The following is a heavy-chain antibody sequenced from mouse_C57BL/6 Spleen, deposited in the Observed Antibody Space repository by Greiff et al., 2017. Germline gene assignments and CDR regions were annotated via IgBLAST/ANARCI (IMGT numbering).Heavy chain of an antibody. CDR3: TRSMIGRYFDY. D-gene: IGHD2-4*01. V-gene: IGHV1-15*01. J-gene: IGHJ2*01. CDR2: IDPETGGT. CDR1: GYTFTDYE. Sequence: VQLQQSGAELVRPGASVTLSCKASGYTFTDYEMHWVKQTPVHGLEWIGAIDPETGGTAYNQKFKGKAILTADKSSSTAYMELRSLTSEDSAVYCCTRSMIGRYFDYWGQGTTLTVSS.